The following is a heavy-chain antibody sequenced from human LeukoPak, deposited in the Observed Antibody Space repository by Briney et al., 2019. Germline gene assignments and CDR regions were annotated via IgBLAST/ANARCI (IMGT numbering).Heavy chain of an antibody. CDR1: GGSISSYY. CDR2: IYYSGST. Sequence: SETLSLTCTVSGGSISSYYWSWIRQPPGKGLEWIGYIYYSGSTNYNPSLKSRVTISVDTSKNQFSLKLSSVTAADTAVYYCARRGDYYGMDVWRQGTTVTVSS. CDR3: ARRGDYYGMDV. J-gene: IGHJ6*02. V-gene: IGHV4-59*08.